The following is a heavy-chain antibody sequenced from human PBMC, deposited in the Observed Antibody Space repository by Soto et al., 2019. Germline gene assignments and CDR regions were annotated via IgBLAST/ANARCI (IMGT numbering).Heavy chain of an antibody. CDR1: GGSISSGGYY. Sequence: SETLSLTCTVSGGSISSGGYYWSWIRQHPGKGLEWIGYIYYSGSTYYNPSLKSRVTISVDTSKNQFSLKLSSVTAADTAVYYCARYQVDCSGGSCYPDTKYYYYGMGVWGQGTTVTVYS. CDR2: IYYSGST. V-gene: IGHV4-31*03. D-gene: IGHD2-15*01. J-gene: IGHJ6*02. CDR3: ARYQVDCSGGSCYPDTKYYYYGMGV.